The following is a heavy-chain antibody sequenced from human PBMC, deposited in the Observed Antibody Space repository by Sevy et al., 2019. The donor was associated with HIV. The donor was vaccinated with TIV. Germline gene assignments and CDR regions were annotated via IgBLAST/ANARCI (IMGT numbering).Heavy chain of an antibody. J-gene: IGHJ4*02. D-gene: IGHD3-22*01. CDR2: ILPDDSDT. CDR3: ATSRSGKFDTSGYYIY. Sequence: GESLKISCQGSGHDFNNHWIGWVRHKPGQGLEWMGVILPDDSDTKYGPSFEGQVTFSADKSISHVYLQWSSLKASDTAMYFCATSRSGKFDTSGYYIYWGQGTLVTVS. CDR1: GHDFNNHW. V-gene: IGHV5-51*01.